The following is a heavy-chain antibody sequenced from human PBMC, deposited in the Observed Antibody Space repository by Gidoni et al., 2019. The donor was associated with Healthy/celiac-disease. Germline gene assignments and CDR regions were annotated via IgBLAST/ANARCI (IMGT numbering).Heavy chain of an antibody. J-gene: IGHJ4*02. CDR1: GGSISSGDYY. V-gene: IGHV4-30-4*01. Sequence: QVQLQASGPGLVKPSPTLSLTCPVSGGSISSGDYYWSWIRQPPGKGLEWIGYIYYSGSTYYNPSLKSRVTISVDTSKNQFSLKLSSVTAADTAVYYCARGRQQLVLDYWGQGTLVTVSS. CDR2: IYYSGST. CDR3: ARGRQQLVLDY. D-gene: IGHD6-13*01.